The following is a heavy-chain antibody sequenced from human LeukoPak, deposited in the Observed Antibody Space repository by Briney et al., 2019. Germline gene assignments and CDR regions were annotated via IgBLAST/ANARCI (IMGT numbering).Heavy chain of an antibody. V-gene: IGHV3-23*01. CDR2: ISGSGGST. J-gene: IGHJ3*02. CDR3: AKDLSGYSYGCDAFDI. CDR1: GFTFSSYA. Sequence: GGSLRLSCAASGFTFSSYAMSWVRQAPGKGLEWVSAISGSGGSTYYADSVKGRFTISRDNSKNTLYLQMNSLRAEDTAVYYCAKDLSGYSYGCDAFDIWGQGTMVTVSS. D-gene: IGHD5-18*01.